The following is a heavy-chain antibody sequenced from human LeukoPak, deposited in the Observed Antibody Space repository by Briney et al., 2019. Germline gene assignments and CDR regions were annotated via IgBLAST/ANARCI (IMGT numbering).Heavy chain of an antibody. J-gene: IGHJ4*02. D-gene: IGHD1-26*01. Sequence: SETLSLTCAVSGASISRSDWWSWVRPPPGKGLEWIGEIYHTGSTNYNPSLKSRVTMSVDKSKNQFSLKLSSVTAADTAFYYCARDSGGLDYWGLGTLVTVSS. CDR2: IYHTGST. CDR1: GASISRSDW. V-gene: IGHV4-4*02. CDR3: ARDSGGLDY.